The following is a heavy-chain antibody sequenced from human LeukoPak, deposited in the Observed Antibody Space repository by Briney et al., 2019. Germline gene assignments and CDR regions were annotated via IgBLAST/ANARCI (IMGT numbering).Heavy chain of an antibody. CDR3: ARDLGGIAVAGTIDY. D-gene: IGHD6-19*01. V-gene: IGHV4-59*01. CDR2: IYYSGST. J-gene: IGHJ4*02. Sequence: SETLSLTCSVSGGSISSYYWSWIRQPPGKGLEWIGYIYYSGSTNYNPSLKSRVTISVDTSKNQFSLKLRSVTAADTAVYYCARDLGGIAVAGTIDYWGQGTLVTVSS. CDR1: GGSISSYY.